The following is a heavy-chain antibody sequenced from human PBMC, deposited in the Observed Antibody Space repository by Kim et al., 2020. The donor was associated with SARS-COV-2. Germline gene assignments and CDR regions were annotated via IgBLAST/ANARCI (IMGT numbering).Heavy chain of an antibody. D-gene: IGHD5-18*01. CDR3: ARGNGYAGRFDP. Sequence: GGSLRLSCAASGFTFRSYAMNWVRQAPGKGLEWVSSISSSGTYIYYADSVKGRFTISRDNAKNSLYLQMNSLRAEDTAVFYCARGNGYAGRFDPSGQGTL. CDR2: ISSSGTYI. J-gene: IGHJ5*02. CDR1: GFTFRSYA. V-gene: IGHV3-21*01.